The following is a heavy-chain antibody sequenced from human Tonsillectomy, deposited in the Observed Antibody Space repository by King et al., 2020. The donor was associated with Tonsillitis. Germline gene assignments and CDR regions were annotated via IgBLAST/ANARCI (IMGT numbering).Heavy chain of an antibody. J-gene: IGHJ6*02. CDR2: IYSGGYT. Sequence: VQLVESGGGLVQPGGSLRLSCAASGFTVSSNYMSWVRQAPGKGLEWVSVIYSGGYTYYADSVKGRFTISRHNSKNTVYLQMNSLRAEDTAVYYCARDGDDSSGNYHYGMDVWGQGTTVTVSS. CDR1: GFTVSSNY. D-gene: IGHD3-22*01. V-gene: IGHV3-53*04. CDR3: ARDGDDSSGNYHYGMDV.